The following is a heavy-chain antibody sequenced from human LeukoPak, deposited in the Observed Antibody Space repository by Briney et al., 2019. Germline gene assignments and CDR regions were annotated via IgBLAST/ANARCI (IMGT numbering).Heavy chain of an antibody. V-gene: IGHV3-23*01. J-gene: IGHJ3*02. CDR3: AKRYFGHYYDSSGYASDI. CDR1: GFTFSSYA. Sequence: GGSLRLSCAASGFTFSSYAMSWVRQAPGKGLEWVSAISGSGGSTYYADSVKGRFTTSRDNSKNTLYLQMNSLRAEDTAVYYCAKRYFGHYYDSSGYASDIWGQGTMVTVSS. CDR2: ISGSGGST. D-gene: IGHD3-22*01.